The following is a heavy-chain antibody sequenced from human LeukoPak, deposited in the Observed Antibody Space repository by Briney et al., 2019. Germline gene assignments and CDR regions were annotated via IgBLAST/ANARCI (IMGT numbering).Heavy chain of an antibody. CDR3: AVGQVAVAGYYYYYYMDV. J-gene: IGHJ6*03. Sequence: SETLSLTCTVSGGSISSGSYYWSWIRQPAGKGLEWIGRIYTSGSTNYNPSLKSRVTISVDTSKNQFSLKLSSVTAADTAVYYCAVGQVAVAGYYYYYYMDVWGKGTTVTVSS. D-gene: IGHD6-19*01. CDR2: IYTSGST. V-gene: IGHV4-61*02. CDR1: GGSISSGSYY.